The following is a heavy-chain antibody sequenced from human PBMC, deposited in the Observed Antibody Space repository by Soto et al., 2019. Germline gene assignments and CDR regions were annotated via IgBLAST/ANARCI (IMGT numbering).Heavy chain of an antibody. V-gene: IGHV3-33*01. CDR3: ARDRDQWLILGYYGMDV. J-gene: IGHJ6*02. D-gene: IGHD3-22*01. Sequence: QVQLVESGGGVVQPGRSLRLSCAASGFTFSSYGMHWVRQAPGKGLEWAAVIWYDGSNKYYADYVKGRFTISRDNSKNTLYLQMNSLRAEDTAVYYCARDRDQWLILGYYGMDVWGQGTTVTVSS. CDR2: IWYDGSNK. CDR1: GFTFSSYG.